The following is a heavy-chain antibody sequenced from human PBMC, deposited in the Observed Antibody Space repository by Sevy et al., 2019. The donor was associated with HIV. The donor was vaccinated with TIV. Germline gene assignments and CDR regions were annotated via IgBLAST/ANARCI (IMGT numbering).Heavy chain of an antibody. D-gene: IGHD5-18*01. CDR2: ISYSAST. CDR3: ARGIFSYGYWREFDY. J-gene: IGHJ4*02. Sequence: LSLTCTVSGGSISSFYWNWIRQSPGKGLEWIGYISYSASTNYNPSLKSRVTISVDTSKNQFSLKLSSVTAADTAVYYCARGIFSYGYWREFDYWGQGNLVTVSS. V-gene: IGHV4-59*01. CDR1: GGSISSFY.